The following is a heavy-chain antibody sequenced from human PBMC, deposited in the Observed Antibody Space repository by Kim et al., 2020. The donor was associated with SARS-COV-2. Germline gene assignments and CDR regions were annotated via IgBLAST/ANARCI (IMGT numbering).Heavy chain of an antibody. Sequence: SETLSLTCAVYGGSFSGYYWSWIRQPPGKGLEWIGEINHSGSTNYNPSLKSRVTISVDTSKNQFSLKLSSVTAADTAVYYCARLYCSGGRAGYYYGMDVWGQGTTVTVSS. CDR2: INHSGST. CDR3: ARLYCSGGRAGYYYGMDV. V-gene: IGHV4-34*01. J-gene: IGHJ6*02. CDR1: GGSFSGYY. D-gene: IGHD2-15*01.